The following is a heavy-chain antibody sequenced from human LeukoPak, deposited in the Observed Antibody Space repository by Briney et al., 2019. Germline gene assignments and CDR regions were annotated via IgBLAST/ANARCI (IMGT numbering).Heavy chain of an antibody. CDR1: GYTFTSYD. CDR3: ARGPPESSSSDY. J-gene: IGHJ4*02. Sequence: ASVKVSGKASGYTFTSYDINWVRQAPGQGLEWMGWMNPKSANTGYAQKFQGRVTMTRNTSISTAYMEVTSLRSEDTAVYYCARGPPESSSSDYWGQGTLVTVSS. CDR2: MNPKSANT. D-gene: IGHD6-13*01. V-gene: IGHV1-8*01.